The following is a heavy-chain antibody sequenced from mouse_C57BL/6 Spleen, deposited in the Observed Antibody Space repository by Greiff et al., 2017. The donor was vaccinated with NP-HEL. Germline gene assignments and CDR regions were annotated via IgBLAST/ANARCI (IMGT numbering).Heavy chain of an antibody. CDR2: INPYNGGT. D-gene: IGHD1-1*01. V-gene: IGHV1-19*01. Sequence: EVMLVESGPVLVKPGASVKMSCKASGYTFTDYYMNWVKQSHGKSLEWIGVINPYNGGTSYNQKFKGKATLTVDKSSSPAYMELNSLTSEDSAVYYCARGAVVATDYYAMDYWGQGTSVTVSS. J-gene: IGHJ4*01. CDR1: GYTFTDYY. CDR3: ARGAVVATDYYAMDY.